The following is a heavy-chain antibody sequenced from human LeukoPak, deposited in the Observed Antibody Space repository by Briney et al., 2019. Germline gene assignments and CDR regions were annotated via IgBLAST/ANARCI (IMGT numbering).Heavy chain of an antibody. Sequence: SVKVSCKASGGTFSSYAISWVRQAPGQGLEWMGGIIPIFGTANYAQKFQGRVTMTEDTSTDTAYMELRSLRSEDTAVYYCATGNAVSYYNGGWFDPWGQGTLVTVSS. CDR3: ATGNAVSYYNGGWFDP. CDR1: GGTFSSYA. CDR2: IIPIFGTA. V-gene: IGHV1-69*06. D-gene: IGHD3-10*01. J-gene: IGHJ5*02.